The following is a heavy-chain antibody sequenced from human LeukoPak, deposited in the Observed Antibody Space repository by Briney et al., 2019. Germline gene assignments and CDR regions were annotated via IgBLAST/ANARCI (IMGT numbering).Heavy chain of an antibody. CDR2: INPSGGST. J-gene: IGHJ4*02. CDR1: GYTFTSYY. CDR3: ARDAYGSGSLSFFDY. V-gene: IGHV1-46*01. Sequence: GASVKVSCKASGYTFTSYYMHWVRRAPGQGLEWMGIINPSGGSTSYAQKFQGRVTMTRDTSTSTVYMELSSLRSEDTAVYYCARDAYGSGSLSFFDYWGQGTLVTVSS. D-gene: IGHD3-10*01.